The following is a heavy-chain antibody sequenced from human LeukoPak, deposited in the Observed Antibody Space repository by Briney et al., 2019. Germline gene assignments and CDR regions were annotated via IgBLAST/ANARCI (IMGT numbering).Heavy chain of an antibody. D-gene: IGHD4-23*01. CDR1: GFTFSSYG. Sequence: PGGSLRLSCVASGFTFSSYGMHWVRQAPGKGLEWVAFIRNDGSNEYYADSVKGRFTISRDNSKNTLYLQMNTLRAEDTAMYYCAKGLHNYDTSSNSRGPDYWGQGTLVTVSS. CDR3: AKGLHNYDTSSNSRGPDY. V-gene: IGHV3-30*02. CDR2: IRNDGSNE. J-gene: IGHJ4*02.